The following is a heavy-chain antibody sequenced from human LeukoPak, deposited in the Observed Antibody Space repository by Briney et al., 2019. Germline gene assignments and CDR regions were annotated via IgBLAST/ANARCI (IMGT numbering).Heavy chain of an antibody. V-gene: IGHV3-48*01. CDR1: GFTFSNYV. CDR2: INHNGEMI. CDR3: ARDNDWAFHY. J-gene: IGHJ4*02. D-gene: IGHD3-9*01. Sequence: GGSLRLSCAASGFTFSNYVMSWVRQAPGRGLEWVSYINHNGEMIFYPDFVKGRFTISRDNAKNSLYLQMNSLRGEDTAVYYCARDNDWAFHYWGQGTLVTVSS.